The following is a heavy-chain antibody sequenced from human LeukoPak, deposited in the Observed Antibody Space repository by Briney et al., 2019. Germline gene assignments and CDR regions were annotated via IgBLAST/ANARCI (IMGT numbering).Heavy chain of an antibody. J-gene: IGHJ4*02. Sequence: GGSLRLSCAASGFTVSSNYMSWVRQAPGKGLEWVSVIYSGGSTYYADSVKGRFTISRDNSKNTLYLQMNSLRAEDTAVYYCARDQFGAYFDYWGQGTLVTVSS. D-gene: IGHD3-10*01. CDR3: ARDQFGAYFDY. CDR2: IYSGGST. CDR1: GFTVSSNY. V-gene: IGHV3-53*01.